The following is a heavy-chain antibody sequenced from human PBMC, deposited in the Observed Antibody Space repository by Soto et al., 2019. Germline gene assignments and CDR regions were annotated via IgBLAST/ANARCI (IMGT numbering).Heavy chain of an antibody. V-gene: IGHV1-69*13. J-gene: IGHJ6*02. Sequence: SVKVSCKASGGTFSSYAISWVRQAPGLGLGWMGGIIPIVGTANHAQKFQGRVPITADDSPSTAYMELSSLRSEDTAAYSCARVVNSDSCSGHYYYYGMDVWGQGTTVTVSS. CDR1: GGTFSSYA. CDR3: ARVVNSDSCSGHYYYYGMDV. CDR2: IIPIVGTA. D-gene: IGHD3-3*01.